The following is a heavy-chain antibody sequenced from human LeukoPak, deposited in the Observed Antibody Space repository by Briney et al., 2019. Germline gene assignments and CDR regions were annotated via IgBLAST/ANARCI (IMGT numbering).Heavy chain of an antibody. CDR2: TRFGGSNK. CDR1: GFTLSDYG. V-gene: IGHV3-30*02. CDR3: ARDYGSGSYSFDS. D-gene: IGHD3-10*01. Sequence: GGSLRLSCVASGFTLSDYGIHWVRQIAGKGLEWVAFTRFGGSNKNYSDSEKGRFTISSDNSNNVLYLQMHSLRGEDTALCYCARDYGSGSYSFDSWGQGTLVTVSS. J-gene: IGHJ4*02.